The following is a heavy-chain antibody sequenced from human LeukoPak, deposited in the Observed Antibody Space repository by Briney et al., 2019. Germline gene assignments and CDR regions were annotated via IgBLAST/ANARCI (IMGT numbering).Heavy chain of an antibody. CDR2: ISWNSGSI. CDR1: GFTFDDYA. Sequence: GRSLRLSCAASGFTFDDYAMHWVRQAPGKGLEWVSGISWNSGSIGYADSVKGRFTISRDNAKNSLYLQMNSPRAEDTALYYCAKEHPYGYWGQGTLVTVSS. J-gene: IGHJ4*02. CDR3: AKEHPYGY. V-gene: IGHV3-9*01. D-gene: IGHD4-17*01.